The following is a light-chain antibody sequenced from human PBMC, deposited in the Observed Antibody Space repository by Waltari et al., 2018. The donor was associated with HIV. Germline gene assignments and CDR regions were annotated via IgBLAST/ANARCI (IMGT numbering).Light chain of an antibody. J-gene: IGLJ3*02. CDR2: KDN. CDR3: QSADSSGTYRV. CDR1: ASPKQY. Sequence: SYELTQPASVSVSPGQTASLTCSGDASPKQYRYWYQQKPGQVPVLVIYKDNERPSGIPERLSGSSSGTTATLTISGVQAEDESDYYCQSADSSGTYRVFGGGTKVTVL. V-gene: IGLV3-25*03.